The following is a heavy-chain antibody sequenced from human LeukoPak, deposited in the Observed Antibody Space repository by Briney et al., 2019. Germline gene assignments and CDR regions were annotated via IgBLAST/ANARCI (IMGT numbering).Heavy chain of an antibody. CDR2: IRFDGSGK. J-gene: IGHJ4*02. Sequence: AGGSLRLSCAASVFTLSSYGIHWVRQAPGKGLEWVAFIRFDGSGKYFGDSVKGRITISRDNSKNTVSLQMNSLRADDTSVYYCARNRYGGYFDYWGQGTLVTVSS. CDR3: ARNRYGGYFDY. D-gene: IGHD4/OR15-4a*01. V-gene: IGHV3-30*02. CDR1: VFTLSSYG.